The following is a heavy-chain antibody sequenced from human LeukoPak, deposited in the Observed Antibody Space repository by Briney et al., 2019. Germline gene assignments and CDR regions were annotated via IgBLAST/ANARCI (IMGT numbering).Heavy chain of an antibody. Sequence: PSETLSLTCSVSGVSIRSSSFYWGWIRQPPGKGQEWIGSIYYSGSTYYRPSLKSRVTMSVDTSKNQVSLRLSSVTAADTAVYYCARGLRWDLTISGTSTFDYWGQGSLVTVSS. D-gene: IGHD1-26*01. V-gene: IGHV4-39*01. J-gene: IGHJ4*02. CDR1: GVSIRSSSFY. CDR2: IYYSGST. CDR3: ARGLRWDLTISGTSTFDY.